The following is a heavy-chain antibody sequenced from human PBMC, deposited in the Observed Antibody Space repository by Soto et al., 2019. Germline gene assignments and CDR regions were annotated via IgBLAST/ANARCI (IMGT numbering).Heavy chain of an antibody. CDR2: ISYDGSNK. J-gene: IGHJ6*02. Sequence: QVQLVESGGGVVQPGRSLRLSCAASGFTFSTYGMHWVRQAPGKGLEWVAVISYDGSNKFYADSVKGRLTISRDNSKNTLYRQMNSVRGEDTAVYYCAKGQHCSSTSWYCYYYGVDVWGQGTTVAVSS. D-gene: IGHD2-2*01. CDR3: AKGQHCSSTSWYCYYYGVDV. V-gene: IGHV3-30*18. CDR1: GFTFSTYG.